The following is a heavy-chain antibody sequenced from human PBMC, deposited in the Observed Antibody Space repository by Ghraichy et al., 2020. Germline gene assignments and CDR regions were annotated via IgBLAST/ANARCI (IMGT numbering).Heavy chain of an antibody. CDR2: ISYDGSNK. Sequence: GGSLRLSCAASGFTFSSYAMHWVRQAPGKGLEWVAVISYDGSNKYYADSVKGRFTISRDNSKNTLYLQMNSLRAEDTAVYYCARIAAAGITEGYMDVWGKGTTVTVSS. D-gene: IGHD6-13*01. CDR1: GFTFSSYA. V-gene: IGHV3-30*04. CDR3: ARIAAAGITEGYMDV. J-gene: IGHJ6*03.